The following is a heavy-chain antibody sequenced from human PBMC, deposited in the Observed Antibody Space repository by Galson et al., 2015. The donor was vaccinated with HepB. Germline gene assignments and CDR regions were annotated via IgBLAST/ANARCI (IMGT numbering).Heavy chain of an antibody. V-gene: IGHV1-8*01. Sequence: SVKVSCKASEYTFSSYDIHWVRQATGQGLEWMGWMSPNNGNTGSAQKFQGRVTMTRNTSISTAYMDLSSLRSEDTAVYYCARVNPISGAFDYWGQWTLVTVSS. CDR1: EYTFSSYD. CDR2: MSPNNGNT. CDR3: ARVNPISGAFDY. D-gene: IGHD6-19*01. J-gene: IGHJ4*02.